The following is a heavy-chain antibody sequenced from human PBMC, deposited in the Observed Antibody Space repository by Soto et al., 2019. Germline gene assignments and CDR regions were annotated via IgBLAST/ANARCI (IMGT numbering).Heavy chain of an antibody. CDR1: GGSINSVGYY. CDR2: IYYTGST. J-gene: IGHJ3*02. Sequence: QVQLQESGPGLVKPSQTLSLTCSVSGGSINSVGYYWSWIRQVPGKGLEWIGYIYYTGSTYYNPSLESRVSISIDTSKNQLSLKLNSVTAADTAVYYCARAFKFDSSCYYYRAFDMWGQGTMVTVSS. V-gene: IGHV4-31*03. D-gene: IGHD3-22*01. CDR3: ARAFKFDSSCYYYRAFDM.